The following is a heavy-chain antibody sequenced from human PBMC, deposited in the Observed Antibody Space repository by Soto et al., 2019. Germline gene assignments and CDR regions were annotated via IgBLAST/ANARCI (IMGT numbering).Heavy chain of an antibody. CDR2: ISSSTTYI. V-gene: IGHV3-21*01. Sequence: EVTRRLPYSASGFTFSSYSMNSLRPAPGKGLEWVSFISSSTTYINYADSVKGRFTISRDNARNSLNLQMNSLRAEDTAVYYCARDRGDYGNDYSYGRDVWRQGTTGTVAS. J-gene: IGHJ6*02. CDR1: GFTFSSYS. D-gene: IGHD4-4*01. CDR3: ARDRGDYGNDYSYGRDV.